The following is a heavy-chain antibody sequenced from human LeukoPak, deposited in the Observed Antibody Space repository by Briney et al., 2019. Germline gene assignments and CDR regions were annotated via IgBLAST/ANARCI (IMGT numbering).Heavy chain of an antibody. Sequence: PSGTLSLTCAVSGGSINNYKWWSWIRQSPGKGLEWLGEIFYTGSPNYNPSFKSRITTSVDKSNNQFSLILTSVTVADTAVYYCARDGASYYDHWGQGILVTVTS. CDR3: ARDGASYYDH. CDR2: IFYTGSP. J-gene: IGHJ5*02. D-gene: IGHD3-10*01. CDR1: GGSINNYKW. V-gene: IGHV4-4*02.